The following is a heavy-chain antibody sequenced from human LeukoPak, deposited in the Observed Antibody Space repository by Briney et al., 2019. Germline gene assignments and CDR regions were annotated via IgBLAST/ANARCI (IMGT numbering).Heavy chain of an antibody. Sequence: PGGSLRLSCAASGFTFSRNSMNWVRQAPGKGLEWVSSISTSSSCIYYADSVKGRFTISRDNSKNTLILQMNSLRAEDTAVYYCAKSGYNRFDYWGQGILVTVSS. CDR1: GFTFSRNS. V-gene: IGHV3-21*04. J-gene: IGHJ4*02. CDR3: AKSGYNRFDY. CDR2: ISTSSSCI. D-gene: IGHD5-24*01.